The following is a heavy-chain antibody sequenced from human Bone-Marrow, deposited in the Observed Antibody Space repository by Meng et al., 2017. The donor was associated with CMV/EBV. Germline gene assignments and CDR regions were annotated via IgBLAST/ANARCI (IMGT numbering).Heavy chain of an antibody. Sequence: SETLSLTCAVYGGSFSGYYWSWIRQPPGKGLEWIGEINHSGSTNYNPSLKSRVTISVDTSKNQFSLKLSSVTAADTAVYYCARSNKDIVVVPAATGLDYWGQGNLVTVDS. J-gene: IGHJ4*02. D-gene: IGHD2-2*01. CDR2: INHSGST. CDR1: GGSFSGYY. V-gene: IGHV4-34*01. CDR3: ARSNKDIVVVPAATGLDY.